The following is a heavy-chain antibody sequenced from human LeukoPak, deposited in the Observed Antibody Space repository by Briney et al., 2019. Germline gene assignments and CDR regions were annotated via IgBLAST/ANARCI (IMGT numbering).Heavy chain of an antibody. D-gene: IGHD3-22*01. CDR2: IYYSGST. CDR3: ARFRGYYYFFDY. CDR1: GGAISSSSYY. V-gene: IGHV4-39*01. Sequence: SETLSLTCTVSGGAISSSSYYWGWIRQPPGKGLEWVGHIYYSGSTHYNVSLKSRLTMSVETGKNQLSLRLSSVTAADTAVYYCARFRGYYYFFDYWGQGTLVTVSS. J-gene: IGHJ4*02.